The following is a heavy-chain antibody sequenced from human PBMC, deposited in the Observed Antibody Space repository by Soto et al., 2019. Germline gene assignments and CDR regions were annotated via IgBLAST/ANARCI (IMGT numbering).Heavy chain of an antibody. CDR3: ARYRWEVPNYYYGIDV. J-gene: IGHJ6*02. V-gene: IGHV1-69*01. D-gene: IGHD1-26*01. CDR1: GGTFSSYA. Sequence: QVQLVQSGAEVKKPGSSVKVSCKASGGTFSSYAISWVRQAPGQGLEGMGGIIPFFGTANYAQKFQGRVTMTAHEATSAAYNELSSLRSEDTAVYYCARYRWEVPNYYYGIDVWRPWTTVTVS. CDR2: IIPFFGTA.